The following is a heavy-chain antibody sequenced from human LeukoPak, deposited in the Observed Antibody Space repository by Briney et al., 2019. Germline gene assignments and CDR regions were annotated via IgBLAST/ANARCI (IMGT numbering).Heavy chain of an antibody. V-gene: IGHV1-46*01. CDR2: INPSGGST. Sequence: GASVKVSCKASGYTFTSYYMHWVRQAPGQGLEWMGIINPSGGSTSYAQKFQGRVTMTRDTSTSTVYMELSSLRSEDTAVYYCARGAVVVPAAKREDYYYYYGMDVWGKGTTVTVSS. D-gene: IGHD2-2*01. J-gene: IGHJ6*04. CDR3: ARGAVVVPAAKREDYYYYYGMDV. CDR1: GYTFTSYY.